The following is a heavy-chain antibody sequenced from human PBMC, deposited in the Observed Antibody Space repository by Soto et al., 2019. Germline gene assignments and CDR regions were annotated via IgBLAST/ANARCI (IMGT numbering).Heavy chain of an antibody. Sequence: EVHLLESGGGLVQPGGSLRLSCVASGFTFSSYAMSWVRQAPGKGLEWVSSIVGSGGRTYYADSVQGRFTISRDNSKTPLYLQMNSLGAEDTAIFYCAKAPVPDYTAYGSCVFELWGRGTLVTVSS. CDR1: GFTFSSYA. J-gene: IGHJ1*01. CDR2: IVGSGGRT. D-gene: IGHD4-4*01. V-gene: IGHV3-23*01. CDR3: AKAPVPDYTAYGSCVFEL.